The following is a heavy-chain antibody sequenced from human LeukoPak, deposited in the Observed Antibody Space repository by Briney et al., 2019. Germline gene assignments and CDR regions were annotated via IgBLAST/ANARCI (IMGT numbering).Heavy chain of an antibody. CDR3: ARNIWFGESADAFDM. CDR1: AYTFTVYY. D-gene: IGHD3-10*01. Sequence: GASVTVSCKASAYTFTVYYMHWVRQAPAQGLGWMGWINPNSGGTNYAQKFQGSVTMTRDTSISTAYMELSRLTSDDTAVYYCARNIWFGESADAFDMWGQGTMVTVSS. V-gene: IGHV1-2*02. CDR2: INPNSGGT. J-gene: IGHJ3*02.